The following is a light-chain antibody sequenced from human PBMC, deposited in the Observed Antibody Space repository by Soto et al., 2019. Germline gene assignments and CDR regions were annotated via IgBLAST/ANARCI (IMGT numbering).Light chain of an antibody. V-gene: IGKV1-27*01. CDR2: AAS. CDR3: QKYNSAPWT. CDR1: QGISNY. Sequence: DIQMTQSPSSLSASVGDRVTITCRASQGISNYLAWYQQKSGKVPKFLIYAASTLRSGVPSRFSGSGSGTDFTLTISSLQPEDVATYYCQKYNSAPWTLGQGTKVDIK. J-gene: IGKJ1*01.